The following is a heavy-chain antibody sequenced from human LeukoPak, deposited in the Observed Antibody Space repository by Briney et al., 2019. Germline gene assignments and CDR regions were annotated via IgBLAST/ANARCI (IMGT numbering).Heavy chain of an antibody. J-gene: IGHJ4*02. D-gene: IGHD3-10*01. Sequence: GGSLRLSCAASGFTFSNAWVSWVRQAPGKGLEWVAFIRYDGSNKYYADSVKGRFTISRDNSKNTLYLQMNSLRAEDTAVYYCAKDLGSGSYPYLDYWGQGTLVTVSS. CDR2: IRYDGSNK. CDR1: GFTFSNAW. V-gene: IGHV3-30*02. CDR3: AKDLGSGSYPYLDY.